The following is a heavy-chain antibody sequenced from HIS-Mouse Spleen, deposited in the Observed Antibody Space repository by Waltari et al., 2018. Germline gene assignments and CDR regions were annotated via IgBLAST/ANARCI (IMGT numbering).Heavy chain of an antibody. J-gene: IGHJ4*02. Sequence: QVQLVQSGAEVKKPGASVKVSCKASGYTFTSYDINCVRQATGQGLGWMGWMNPNRGNTGYAQKFQGRVTMTRNTSISTAYMELSSLRSEDTAVYYWARGHDYSNYFDYWGQGTLVTVSS. CDR3: ARGHDYSNYFDY. D-gene: IGHD4-4*01. V-gene: IGHV1-8*01. CDR1: GYTFTSYD. CDR2: MNPNRGNT.